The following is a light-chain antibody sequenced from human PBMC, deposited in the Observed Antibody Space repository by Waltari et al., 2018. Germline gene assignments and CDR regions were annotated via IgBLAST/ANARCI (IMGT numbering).Light chain of an antibody. Sequence: IQFTQSPSTVSASVGDRVTITCRASQSISSWLAWYQQKPGKAPNLLISKASNLQSGVPSRFSCSGSGTEFTLTISSLQPDDFATYYCQQYDDYIPLTFGGGTTVESK. J-gene: IGKJ4*01. CDR2: KAS. CDR1: QSISSW. V-gene: IGKV1-5*03. CDR3: QQYDDYIPLT.